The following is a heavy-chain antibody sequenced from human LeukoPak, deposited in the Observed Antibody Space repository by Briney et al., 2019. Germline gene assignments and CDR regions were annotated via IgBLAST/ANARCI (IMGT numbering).Heavy chain of an antibody. Sequence: SVKVSCKASGGTFSSYAISWVRQAPGQGLEWMGGIILIFGTANYAQKFQGRVTITADESTSTAYMELSSLRSEDTAVYYCARSAADPYYFDYWGQGTLVTVSS. CDR3: ARSAADPYYFDY. CDR2: IILIFGTA. V-gene: IGHV1-69*13. J-gene: IGHJ4*02. CDR1: GGTFSSYA. D-gene: IGHD6-13*01.